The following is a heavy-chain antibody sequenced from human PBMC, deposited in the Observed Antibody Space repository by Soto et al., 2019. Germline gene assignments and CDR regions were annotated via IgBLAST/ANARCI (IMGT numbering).Heavy chain of an antibody. Sequence: QVQLQQWGAGLLKPSETLSLTCAVYGGSFSGYYWSWIRQPPGKGLEWIGEINHSGSTNYNPSLKSRVTISVDTSKNQFSLKLSSVTAADTAVYYCARGRYCSGGSCLGYWGQGTLVTVSS. D-gene: IGHD2-15*01. CDR3: ARGRYCSGGSCLGY. CDR2: INHSGST. V-gene: IGHV4-34*01. J-gene: IGHJ4*02. CDR1: GGSFSGYY.